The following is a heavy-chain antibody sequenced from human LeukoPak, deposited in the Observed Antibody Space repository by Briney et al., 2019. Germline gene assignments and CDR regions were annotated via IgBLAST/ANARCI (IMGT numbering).Heavy chain of an antibody. V-gene: IGHV3-30*02. CDR3: ARGDGYCSSASCSGN. CDR1: GFTLNTYG. D-gene: IGHD2-2*03. J-gene: IGHJ4*02. Sequence: GGSLRLSCAASGFTLNTYGMHWVRQAPRKGLEWVAFIRFDGSNKYYADSVKGRFTISRDNSKNTLYLQMKSLRPEDTAVYYRARGDGYCSSASCSGNWGQGTLVTVSS. CDR2: IRFDGSNK.